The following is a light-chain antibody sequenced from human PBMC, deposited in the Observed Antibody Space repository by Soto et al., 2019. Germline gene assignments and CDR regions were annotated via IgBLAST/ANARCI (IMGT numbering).Light chain of an antibody. CDR2: GIF. Sequence: ETVLTQSPGTVSLSPGERATLSCTTSQNVRSDYLAWYQQKPGQAPRLLIYGIFNRATGIPDRFSGSGSGTDLTLTISGLEPEDSAVYYCQHYDGSPRTFGPGTKVDIK. CDR1: QNVRSDY. V-gene: IGKV3-20*01. J-gene: IGKJ2*01. CDR3: QHYDGSPRT.